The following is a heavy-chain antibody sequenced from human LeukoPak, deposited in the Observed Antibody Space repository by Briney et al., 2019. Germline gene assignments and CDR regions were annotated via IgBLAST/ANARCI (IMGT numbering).Heavy chain of an antibody. CDR3: ARDPRTYSSGWYEGRSFDY. Sequence: GGSLRLSCAASGFTFSSYEMNWVRQAPGKGLEWVSYISSSGSTIYYADSVKGRFTISRDNAKNSLYLQMNSLRAEDTAVYYCARDPRTYSSGWYEGRSFDYWGQGTLVTVSS. CDR1: GFTFSSYE. V-gene: IGHV3-48*03. D-gene: IGHD6-19*01. CDR2: ISSSGSTI. J-gene: IGHJ4*02.